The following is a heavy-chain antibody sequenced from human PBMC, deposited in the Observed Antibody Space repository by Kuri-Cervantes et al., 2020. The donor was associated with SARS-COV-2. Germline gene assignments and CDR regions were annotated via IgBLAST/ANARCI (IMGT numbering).Heavy chain of an antibody. D-gene: IGHD2-8*01. V-gene: IGHV3-30*18. CDR1: GFNFSRTD. CDR3: AKDRVGVQDF. J-gene: IGHJ4*02. CDR2: ISHDGRNK. Sequence: GESPKISCAASGFNFSRTDMHWVRQASGKGLEWVAVISHDGRNKKCIASGKGRFTISRDNSQNTLYLHMKSLRSEDTAMYYCAKDRVGVQDFWGQGTLVTVSS.